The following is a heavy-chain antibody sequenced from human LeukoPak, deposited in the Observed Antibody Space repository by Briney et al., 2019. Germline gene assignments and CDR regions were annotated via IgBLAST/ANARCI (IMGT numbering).Heavy chain of an antibody. Sequence: ASVKVSCKASGYTFTSYGISWVRQAPGQGLEWMGWISAYNGNTNYAQKLQGRVTMTTDTSTSTAYMELRSLRSDDTAVYYCARGPLRYYDFWSGYYTGSGFARGPNDYWGQGTLVTVSS. CDR2: ISAYNGNT. V-gene: IGHV1-18*01. D-gene: IGHD3-3*01. CDR3: ARGPLRYYDFWSGYYTGSGFARGPNDY. CDR1: GYTFTSYG. J-gene: IGHJ4*02.